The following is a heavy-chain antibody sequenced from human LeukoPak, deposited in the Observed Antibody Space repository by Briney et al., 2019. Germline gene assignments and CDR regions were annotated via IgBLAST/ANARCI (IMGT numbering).Heavy chain of an antibody. CDR2: IYYSGST. D-gene: IGHD2-2*02. CDR3: ARGRWSATPDY. CDR1: GGSISSYY. V-gene: IGHV4-59*01. J-gene: IGHJ4*02. Sequence: SETLSLTCTVSGGSISSYYWSWIRQPPGKGLEWIGYIYYSGSTNYNPSLKSRVTISVDTSKNQFSLKLSSVTAADTAVYYCARGRWSATPDYWGRGTLVTVSS.